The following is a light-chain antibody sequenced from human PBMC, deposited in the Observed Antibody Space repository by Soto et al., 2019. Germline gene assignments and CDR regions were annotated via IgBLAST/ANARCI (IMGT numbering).Light chain of an antibody. V-gene: IGLV2-14*01. J-gene: IGLJ1*01. CDR3: SSYTSSSTLV. CDR2: EFS. CDR1: SSDVGGYNY. Sequence: QSALTQPGSGSGSPGQPITISCTGTSSDVGGYNYVSCYHQHPGKAPKLMIYEFSNRPSGGSNRFSGSKSGNTASLTISGLQAEDEADYYCSSYTSSSTLVFGTGTKVTVL.